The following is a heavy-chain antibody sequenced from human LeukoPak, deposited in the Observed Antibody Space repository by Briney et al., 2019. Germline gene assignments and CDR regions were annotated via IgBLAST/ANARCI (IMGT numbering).Heavy chain of an antibody. D-gene: IGHD3-16*01. Sequence: GGSLRLSCAASGFTFSTYAMSWVRQAPGKGLEWVSTISGISDNTYYADSVKGRFTISRDNSKNTVDLQMNSLRAEDTAVYYCAKIGGGDYWGQGTLVTVSS. J-gene: IGHJ4*02. V-gene: IGHV3-23*01. CDR3: AKIGGGDY. CDR2: ISGISDNT. CDR1: GFTFSTYA.